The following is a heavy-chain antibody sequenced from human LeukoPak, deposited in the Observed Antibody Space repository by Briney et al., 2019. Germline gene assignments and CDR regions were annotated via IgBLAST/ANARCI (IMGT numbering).Heavy chain of an antibody. CDR3: ATKYSSSWYGVDY. J-gene: IGHJ4*02. CDR2: ISSSSSYI. CDR1: GFTFSSYA. Sequence: PGGSLRLSCAASGFTFSSYAMNWVRQAPGKGLEWVSSISSSSSYIYYADSVKGRFTISRDNAKNSLYLQMNSLRAEDTAVYYCATKYSSSWYGVDYWGQGTLVTVSS. V-gene: IGHV3-21*01. D-gene: IGHD6-13*01.